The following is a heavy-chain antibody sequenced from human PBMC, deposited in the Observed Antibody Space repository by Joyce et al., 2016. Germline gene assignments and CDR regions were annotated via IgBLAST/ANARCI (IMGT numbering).Heavy chain of an antibody. CDR2: ISYRGDNV. D-gene: IGHD2-2*01. V-gene: IGHV3-23*01. Sequence: EVQLLESGGGLVQPGGSLRLSCAASGVTFTSHAMTWVRQAPGKGLEWISCISYRGDNVYYADSVKGRFTISRDKSKNTLSLQMNSLRAEDTAVFYCAKGSTTSCFSTIDDWGQGTLVTVSS. CDR1: GVTFTSHA. CDR3: AKGSTTSCFSTIDD. J-gene: IGHJ4*02.